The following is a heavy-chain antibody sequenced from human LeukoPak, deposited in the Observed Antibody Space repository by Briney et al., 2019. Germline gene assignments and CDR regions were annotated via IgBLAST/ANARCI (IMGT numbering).Heavy chain of an antibody. Sequence: PGRSLRLSCAASGFTFSSYGMHWVRQAPGRGLEWVAVIWYDGSNKYYADSVKGRFTISRDNSKNTQFLQMNSLRAEDTAVYYCARDDQDLWNGYPKYYFDYWGQGTLVTVSS. D-gene: IGHD3-3*01. V-gene: IGHV3-33*01. J-gene: IGHJ4*02. CDR2: IWYDGSNK. CDR3: ARDDQDLWNGYPKYYFDY. CDR1: GFTFSSYG.